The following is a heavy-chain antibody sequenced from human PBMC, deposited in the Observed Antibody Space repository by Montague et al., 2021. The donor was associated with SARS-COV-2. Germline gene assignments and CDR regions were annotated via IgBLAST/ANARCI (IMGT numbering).Heavy chain of an antibody. D-gene: IGHD1-20*01. Sequence: SLRLSCAASGFTFSNYVMHWVRQAPGKGLEWVAVISYDGSNKYYADSVKGRFTISRDNSKNTLYLQMNSLRAEDTAVYYCSTHGTVSLWGQGTLVTVSS. J-gene: IGHJ4*02. V-gene: IGHV3-30*03. CDR1: GFTFSNYV. CDR3: STHGTVSL. CDR2: ISYDGSNK.